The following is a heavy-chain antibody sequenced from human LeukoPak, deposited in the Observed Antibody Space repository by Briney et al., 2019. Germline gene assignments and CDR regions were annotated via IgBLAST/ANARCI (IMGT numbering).Heavy chain of an antibody. CDR1: GGSISRHY. J-gene: IGHJ3*02. Sequence: SETLSLTCTVSGGSISRHYWSWIRQPPGKGLEWIGYIYYSGSTNYNPSLKSRVTISVDTSKNQFSLKLSSVTAADTAVYYCARETLWFGELPDAFDIWGQGTMVTVSS. V-gene: IGHV4-59*11. CDR2: IYYSGST. D-gene: IGHD3-10*01. CDR3: ARETLWFGELPDAFDI.